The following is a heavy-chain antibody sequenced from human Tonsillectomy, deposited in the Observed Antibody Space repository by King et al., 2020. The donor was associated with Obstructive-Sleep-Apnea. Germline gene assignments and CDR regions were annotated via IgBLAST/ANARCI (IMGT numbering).Heavy chain of an antibody. CDR2: VYKSRRN. CDR1: GGPIGNYY. J-gene: IGHJ5*02. Sequence: VQLQESGPGLVKPSETMSLTCTVFGGPIGNYYWSWVRQPPGKGLECIGFVYKSRRNIYNPSLMIRVTISVDTSKNQFSLRSAAVTAADAAVYYCAKDASGTYYNWFDPWGQGIPVTVSS. V-gene: IGHV4-59*01. D-gene: IGHD3-10*01. CDR3: AKDASGTYYNWFDP.